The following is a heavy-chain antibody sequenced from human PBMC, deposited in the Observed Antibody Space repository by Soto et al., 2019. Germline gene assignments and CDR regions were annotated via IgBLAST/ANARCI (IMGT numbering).Heavy chain of an antibody. V-gene: IGHV3-30-3*01. CDR3: ARAGGFGELPIQKNYGMDV. CDR1: GFTFSSYA. J-gene: IGHJ6*02. D-gene: IGHD3-10*01. Sequence: GGSLRLSCAASGFTFSSYAMHWVRQAPGKGLEWVAVISYDGSNKYYADSVKGRFTISRDNSKNTLYLQMNSLRAEDTAVYYCARAGGFGELPIQKNYGMDVWGQGTTVTVSS. CDR2: ISYDGSNK.